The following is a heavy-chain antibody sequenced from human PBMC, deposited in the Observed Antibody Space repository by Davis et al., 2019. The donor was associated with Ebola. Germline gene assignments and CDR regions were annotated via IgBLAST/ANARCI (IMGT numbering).Heavy chain of an antibody. D-gene: IGHD1-26*01. CDR3: ARAERSGREKYYYYGMDV. CDR1: GFTFSSYG. J-gene: IGHJ6*02. Sequence: GESLKISCAASGFTFSSYGMHWVRQAPGKGLEWVAVIWYDGSNKYYADSVKGRFTISRDNSKNTLYLQMNSLRAEDTAAYYCARAERSGREKYYYYGMDVWGQGTTVTVSS. V-gene: IGHV3-33*01. CDR2: IWYDGSNK.